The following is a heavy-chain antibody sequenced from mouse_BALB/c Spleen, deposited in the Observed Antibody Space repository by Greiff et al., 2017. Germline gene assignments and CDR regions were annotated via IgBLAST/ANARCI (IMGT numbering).Heavy chain of an antibody. CDR3: VRDTATGSY. V-gene: IGHV2-9-2*01. CDR1: GFSLTSYD. CDR2: IWTGGGT. J-gene: IGHJ3*01. D-gene: IGHD1-2*01. Sequence: QVQLKQSGPGLVAPSQSLSITCTVSGFSLTSYDISWIRQPPGKGLEWLGVIWTGGGTNYNSAFMSRLSISKDNSKSQVFLKMNSLQTDDTAIYYCVRDTATGSYWGQGTLVTVSA.